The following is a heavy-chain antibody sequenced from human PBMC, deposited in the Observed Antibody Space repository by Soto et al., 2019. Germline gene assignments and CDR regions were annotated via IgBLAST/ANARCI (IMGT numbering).Heavy chain of an antibody. CDR2: ISGSGGST. V-gene: IGHV3-23*01. J-gene: IGHJ4*02. CDR3: ASYSSSWYYFDY. D-gene: IGHD6-13*01. CDR1: GFTFSSYA. Sequence: GGSLRLSCAASGFTFSSYAMSWVRQAPGKGLEWVSAISGSGGSTYYADSVKGRFTISRDNSKNTLYLQMNSLRAEDTAVYYCASYSSSWYYFDYWGQGTLVTVSS.